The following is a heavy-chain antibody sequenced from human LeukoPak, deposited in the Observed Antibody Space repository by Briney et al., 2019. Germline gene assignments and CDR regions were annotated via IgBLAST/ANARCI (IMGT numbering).Heavy chain of an antibody. V-gene: IGHV3-11*01. CDR1: GFTFSDHY. D-gene: IGHD6-13*01. J-gene: IGHJ4*02. Sequence: GGSLRLSCAASGFTFSDHYMSWIRQAPGKGLEWVSYISVSGSTIYYADSVKGRFTISRDNAKKSLYLQMNSLGAEDTAVYYCARSISSWVCYFDQWGQGTLVTVSS. CDR3: ARSISSWVCYFDQ. CDR2: ISVSGSTI.